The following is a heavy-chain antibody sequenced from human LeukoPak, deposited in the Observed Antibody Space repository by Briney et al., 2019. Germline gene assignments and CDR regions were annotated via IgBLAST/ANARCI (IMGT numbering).Heavy chain of an antibody. CDR2: IYSDGNT. V-gene: IGHV3-66*01. D-gene: IGHD1-7*01. Sequence: GGSLRLSCAASGLTVSTNYMSWVRQAPGKGLEWVSVIYSDGNTYYADSVKGRFTISRDNSKNTLYLQMNSLRAEDTAVYYCASGRLDSRYNWNYANLGADYWGQGTLVTVSS. J-gene: IGHJ4*02. CDR1: GLTVSTNY. CDR3: ASGRLDSRYNWNYANLGADY.